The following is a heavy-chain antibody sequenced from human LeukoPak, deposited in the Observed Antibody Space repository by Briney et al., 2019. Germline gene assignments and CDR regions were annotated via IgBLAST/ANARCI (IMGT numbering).Heavy chain of an antibody. CDR1: GYTFTSYD. CDR3: ARLASSSWPLYYYYGMDA. Sequence: GASVKVSCKASGYTFTSYDINWVRQATGQGLEWMGWMNPNSANTGYAQKFQGRVTRTRNTSISTAYMELSSLRSEDTAVYYCARLASSSWPLYYYYGMDAWGQGTTVTVSS. V-gene: IGHV1-8*01. J-gene: IGHJ6*02. CDR2: MNPNSANT. D-gene: IGHD6-13*01.